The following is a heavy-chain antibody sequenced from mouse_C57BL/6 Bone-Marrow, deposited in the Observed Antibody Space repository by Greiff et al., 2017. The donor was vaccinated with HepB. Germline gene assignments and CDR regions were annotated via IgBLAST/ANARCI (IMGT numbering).Heavy chain of an antibody. CDR1: GFTFTDYY. CDR2: IRNKANGYTT. J-gene: IGHJ2*01. Sequence: EVQLQQSGGGLVQPGGSLSLSCAASGFTFTDYYMSWVRQPPGKALEWLGFIRNKANGYTTEYSASVKGRFTISRDNSQSILYLQMNALRAEDSATYYCARYRPFDYWGQGTTLTVSS. CDR3: ARYRPFDY. V-gene: IGHV7-3*01.